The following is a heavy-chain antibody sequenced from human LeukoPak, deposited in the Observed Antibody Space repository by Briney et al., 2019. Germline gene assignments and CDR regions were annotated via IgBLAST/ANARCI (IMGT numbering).Heavy chain of an antibody. CDR1: GYTCTGYY. CDR2: INPNSGGT. D-gene: IGHD6-19*01. J-gene: IGHJ4*02. Sequence: ASVKVYCKASGYTCTGYYMQWVRQARGQGLEWMGWINPNSGGTNYAQKFQGRVTMTRDTSISTAYMELSRLRSDDTAVYYCARVPPAVAGVDYWGQGTLVTVSS. CDR3: ARVPPAVAGVDY. V-gene: IGHV1-2*02.